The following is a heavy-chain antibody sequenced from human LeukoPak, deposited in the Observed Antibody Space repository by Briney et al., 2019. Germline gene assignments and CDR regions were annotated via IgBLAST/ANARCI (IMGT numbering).Heavy chain of an antibody. CDR1: GFTFSDYY. CDR3: ARDPGDSSGEVYFDY. D-gene: IGHD6-19*01. Sequence: GGSLRLSYAASGFTFSDYYMSWIRQAPGKGLEWVSYISSSGSTIYYADSVEGRFTISRDNAKNSLYLQMNSLRAEDTAVYYCARDPGDSSGEVYFDYWGQGTLVTVSS. J-gene: IGHJ4*02. V-gene: IGHV3-11*01. CDR2: ISSSGSTI.